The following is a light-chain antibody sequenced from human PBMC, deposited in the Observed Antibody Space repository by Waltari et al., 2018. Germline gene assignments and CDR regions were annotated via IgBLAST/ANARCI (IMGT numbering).Light chain of an antibody. V-gene: IGLV1-44*01. Sequence: QSVLTQPPSASGTPGQRVTISCSGSSSNIGSTGVNWYQQLPGTAPNLLIYSNYHRPSGVPDRFSGSKSGTSASLAISGLLSEDEADYYCAAWDGSLNSRVFGGGTKLTVL. CDR3: AAWDGSLNSRV. CDR1: SSNIGSTG. CDR2: SNY. J-gene: IGLJ3*02.